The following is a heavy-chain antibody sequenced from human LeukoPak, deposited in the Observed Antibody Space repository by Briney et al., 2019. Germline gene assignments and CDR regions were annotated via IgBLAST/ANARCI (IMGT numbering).Heavy chain of an antibody. CDR1: GGSIRSYF. CDR3: ARDPASSYSSSWYDWAVPGWFDP. Sequence: KPSETLSLTCTVSGGSIRSYFWSWIRQPPGKGLEWIGYIYYSGSTDSNPSLKSRVTISVDTSKNQFSLKLSSVTAADTAVYYCARDPASSYSSSWYDWAVPGWFDPWGQGTLVTVSS. CDR2: IYYSGST. D-gene: IGHD6-13*01. J-gene: IGHJ5*02. V-gene: IGHV4-59*01.